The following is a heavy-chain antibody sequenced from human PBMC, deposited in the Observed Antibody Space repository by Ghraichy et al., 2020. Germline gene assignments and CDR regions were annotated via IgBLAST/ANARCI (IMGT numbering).Heavy chain of an antibody. CDR2: IIPIFGTA. D-gene: IGHD6-13*01. J-gene: IGHJ4*02. CDR3: ARVGGYSSSWTPDDY. V-gene: IGHV1-69*13. CDR1: GGTFSSYA. Sequence: SVKVSCKASGGTFSSYAISWVRQAPGQGLEWMGGIIPIFGTANYAQKFQGRVTITADESTSTAYMELSSLRSEDTAVYYCARVGGYSSSWTPDDYWGQGTLVTVSS.